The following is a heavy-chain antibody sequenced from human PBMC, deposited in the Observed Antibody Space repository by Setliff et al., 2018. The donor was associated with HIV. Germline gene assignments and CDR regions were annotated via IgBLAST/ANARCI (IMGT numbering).Heavy chain of an antibody. V-gene: IGHV4-34*01. Sequence: SETLSLTCAVYGGSFSGHYWTWIRQAPGKGLEWIGEINHSGSTNYNPSLRSRVTISIDKSNNQFSLKLSSVTAADTAVYYCARDYYDDTYYRPGIYYYYYMDVWGKGTTVTVSS. CDR1: GGSFSGHY. CDR2: INHSGST. CDR3: ARDYYDDTYYRPGIYYYYYMDV. D-gene: IGHD3-10*01. J-gene: IGHJ6*03.